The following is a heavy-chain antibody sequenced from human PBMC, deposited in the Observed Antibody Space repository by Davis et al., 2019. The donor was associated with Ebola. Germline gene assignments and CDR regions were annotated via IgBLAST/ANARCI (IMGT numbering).Heavy chain of an antibody. CDR2: ISSSGSTI. CDR3: ARVRPSVVNGGMDV. Sequence: GESLKISCAASGFTFSDYYMSWIRQAPGKGLEWVSYISSSGSTIYYADSVKGRFTISRDNAKNSLYLQMNSLRAEDTAVYYCARVRPSVVNGGMDVWGQGTTVTVSS. J-gene: IGHJ6*02. D-gene: IGHD5/OR15-5a*01. V-gene: IGHV3-11*01. CDR1: GFTFSDYY.